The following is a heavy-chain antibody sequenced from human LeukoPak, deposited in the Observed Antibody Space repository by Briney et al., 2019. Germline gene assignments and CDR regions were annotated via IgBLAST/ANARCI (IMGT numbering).Heavy chain of an antibody. CDR3: AQATGAY. D-gene: IGHD3-10*01. CDR2: VTDSGSFT. V-gene: IGHV3-23*01. Sequence: GGSLRLSCVASGFTFSSYAMSWVRQTPGKGLECVSTVTDSGSFTAIADSVKGRFTISRDNSKNTLYLQMNSLRAEDTALYYCAQATGAYWGQGTLVTVSS. CDR1: GFTFSSYA. J-gene: IGHJ4*02.